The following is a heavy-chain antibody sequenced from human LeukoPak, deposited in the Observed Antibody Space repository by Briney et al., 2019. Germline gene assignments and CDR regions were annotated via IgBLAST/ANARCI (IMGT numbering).Heavy chain of an antibody. J-gene: IGHJ6*03. Sequence: MASETLSLTCAVYGGSFSGYYWSWIRQPPGKGLEWIGEINHSGSTNYNPSLKSRVTISVDTSKNQFSLKLSSVTAADTAFYYCASQGHHGKIVGNTLSYFYMDVWGKGTTVTVSS. V-gene: IGHV4-34*01. D-gene: IGHD1-26*01. CDR3: ASQGHHGKIVGNTLSYFYMDV. CDR2: INHSGST. CDR1: GGSFSGYY.